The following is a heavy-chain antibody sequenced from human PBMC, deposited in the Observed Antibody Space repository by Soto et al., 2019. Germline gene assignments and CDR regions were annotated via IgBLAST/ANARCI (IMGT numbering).Heavy chain of an antibody. Sequence: PGVSLRLSCAASGFTFSSYAMSWVRQAPGKGLEWVSAISGSGGSTYYADSVKGRFAISRDNSKNTLYLQMNSLRAEDTAVYYCANARGVYSSQENWFDPWGQGSLVTVSS. CDR2: ISGSGGST. V-gene: IGHV3-23*01. CDR1: GFTFSSYA. D-gene: IGHD6-13*01. CDR3: ANARGVYSSQENWFDP. J-gene: IGHJ5*02.